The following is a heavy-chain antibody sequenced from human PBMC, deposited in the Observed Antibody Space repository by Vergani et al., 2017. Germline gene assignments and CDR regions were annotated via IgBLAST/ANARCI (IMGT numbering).Heavy chain of an antibody. D-gene: IGHD4-17*01. Sequence: EVQLVESGGGLVQPGRSLRLSCAASGFTFVDYAMHWVRQAPGKGLEWVSGIPWNSGSMGYAASVKGRFTISRDNSKNTLYLQMSSLRAEDTAVYYCVKGFRPTGSYWGQGTLVTVSS. V-gene: IGHV3-9*01. CDR1: GFTFVDYA. CDR2: IPWNSGSM. CDR3: VKGFRPTGSY. J-gene: IGHJ4*02.